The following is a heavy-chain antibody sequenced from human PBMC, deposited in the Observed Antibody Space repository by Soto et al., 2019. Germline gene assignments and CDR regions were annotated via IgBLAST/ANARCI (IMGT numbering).Heavy chain of an antibody. V-gene: IGHV4-59*08. CDR3: ARRWGSAADY. J-gene: IGHJ4*02. CDR2: IYYGGST. CDR1: GGSISSYY. Sequence: QVQLQESGPGLVKPSETLSLTCTVSGGSISSYYWSWIRQPPGKGLEWIGYIYYGGSTNYNPSLKSRVTISVDTSKNQFSLKLSSVTAADTAVYYCARRWGSAADYWGQGTLVTVSS. D-gene: IGHD2-15*01.